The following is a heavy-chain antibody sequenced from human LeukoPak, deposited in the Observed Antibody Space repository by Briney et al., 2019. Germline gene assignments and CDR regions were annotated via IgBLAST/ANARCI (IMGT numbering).Heavy chain of an antibody. CDR1: GFTFSSYA. J-gene: IGHJ1*01. V-gene: IGHV3-30-3*01. CDR2: ISYDGSNK. Sequence: GGSLRLSCAASGFTFSSYAMHWVRQAPGKGLEWVAVISYDGSNKYYADSVKGRFTISRDNSKNTLYLQMNSLRAEDTAVYYCAKDFTDFDWFQYWGQGTLVTVSS. CDR3: AKDFTDFDWFQY. D-gene: IGHD3-9*01.